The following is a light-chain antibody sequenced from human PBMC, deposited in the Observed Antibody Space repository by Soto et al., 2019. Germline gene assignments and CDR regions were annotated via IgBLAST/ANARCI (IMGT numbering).Light chain of an antibody. CDR3: QQYVSSPRT. CDR2: GTS. Sequence: EIVLTQSPGTLSLSPGERATLSCRASQSVDSRYLAWYQQKPGQAPRLLIYGTSSRATGIPDRFSGSGSGTDFTLTISRLEPEDFAVYYCQQYVSSPRTFGQGTKVDNK. V-gene: IGKV3-20*01. J-gene: IGKJ1*01. CDR1: QSVDSRY.